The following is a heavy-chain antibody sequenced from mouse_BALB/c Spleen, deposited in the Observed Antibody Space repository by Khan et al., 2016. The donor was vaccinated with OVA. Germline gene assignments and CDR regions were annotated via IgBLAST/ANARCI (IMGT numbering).Heavy chain of an antibody. CDR3: TRDRIDY. Sequence: QVRLQQSGVELAKPGASVKMSCKASGYTFTTYWMPWVNQRPGQSLEWIGYINPTSGYTYYNEKFKDRATLSADKSSSTAYMQLGSLTSEDSAVYYCTRDRIDYWGQGTTLTVSS. J-gene: IGHJ2*01. CDR1: GYTFTTYW. V-gene: IGHV1-7*01. CDR2: INPTSGYT.